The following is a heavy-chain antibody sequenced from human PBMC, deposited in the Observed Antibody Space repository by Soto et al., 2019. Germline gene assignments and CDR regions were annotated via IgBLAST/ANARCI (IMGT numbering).Heavy chain of an antibody. J-gene: IGHJ5*02. CDR2: IRSKAYGGTT. V-gene: IGHV3-49*04. CDR1: GFTFGDYA. D-gene: IGHD2-8*02. Sequence: GGSLRLSCTASGFTFGDYAMSWVRQAPGKGLEWVGFIRSKAYGGTTEYAASVKGRFTISRDDSKSIAYLRMNSLKTEDTAVYYCTRGTDRTNWFDPWGQGTLVTV. CDR3: TRGTDRTNWFDP.